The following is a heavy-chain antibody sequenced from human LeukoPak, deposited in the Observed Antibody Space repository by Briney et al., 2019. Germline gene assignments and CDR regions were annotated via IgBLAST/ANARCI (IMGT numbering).Heavy chain of an antibody. CDR2: ISSSSSYK. J-gene: IGHJ3*02. CDR1: GFTFSSYT. V-gene: IGHV3-21*01. CDR3: ARGRRYCSSTSCYGAFDI. D-gene: IGHD2-2*01. Sequence: GGSLRLSCAASGFTFSSYTMNWVRQAPGQGLEWVSSISSSSSYKYYADSVKGRFTISRDNARDSPYLQINSLRAEDTAVYYCARGRRYCSSTSCYGAFDIWGQGTMVTVSS.